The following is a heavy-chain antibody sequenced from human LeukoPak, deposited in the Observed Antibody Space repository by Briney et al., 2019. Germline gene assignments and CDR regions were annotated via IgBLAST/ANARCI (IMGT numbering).Heavy chain of an antibody. V-gene: IGHV1-24*01. J-gene: IGHJ4*02. CDR3: ATAQLSDSSGYYPGGAY. CDR2: FDPEDGET. D-gene: IGHD3-22*01. CDR1: GYTLTELS. Sequence: GASVRVSCKVSGYTLTELSMHWVRQAPGKGLEWMGGFDPEDGETIYAQKFQGRVTMTEDTSTDTAYMELSSLRSEDTAVYYCATAQLSDSSGYYPGGAYWGQGTLVTVSS.